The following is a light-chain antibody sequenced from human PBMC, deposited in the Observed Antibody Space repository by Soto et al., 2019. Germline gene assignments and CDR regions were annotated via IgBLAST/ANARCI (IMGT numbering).Light chain of an antibody. J-gene: IGKJ1*01. CDR2: DAS. CDR3: QQYNNWPRT. CDR1: QSVSSY. Sequence: IVMTQSPATLSVSPGERATLSCRASQSVSSYLAWYQQKPGQAPRLLIYDASNRATGIPARFSGSGSGTEFTLTISSLQSEDFAVYYCQQYNNWPRTFGQGTKVDI. V-gene: IGKV3-15*01.